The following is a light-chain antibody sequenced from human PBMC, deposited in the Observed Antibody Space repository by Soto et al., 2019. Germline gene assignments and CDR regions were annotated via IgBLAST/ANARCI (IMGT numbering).Light chain of an antibody. CDR2: DVS. J-gene: IGLJ1*01. CDR1: SSDVGAYKY. Sequence: QSVLTQPASVSGSPGQSITISCTGTSSDVGAYKYVSWHQQHPGKAPKLMIYDVSDRPSGVSDRFSGSKSGNTASLTISGLQAEDEADYYCCSYAGSYTLYVFGTGTRSPS. CDR3: CSYAGSYTLYV. V-gene: IGLV2-14*03.